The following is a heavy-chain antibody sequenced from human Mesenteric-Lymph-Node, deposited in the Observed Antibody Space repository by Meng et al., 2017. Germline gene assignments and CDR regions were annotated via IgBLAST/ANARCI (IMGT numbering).Heavy chain of an antibody. Sequence: QLQLQESGPGLVKPSETLSLTCTISGVSISSNTHYWGWIRQSPGKGLEWIGSLFYSGSTYYNPSLKSRVSMSIDKSKNQFSLKLTSVTAADTAVYHCLRGSGGSVWGQGTLVTVSS. CDR1: GVSISSNTHY. CDR3: LRGSGGSV. CDR2: LFYSGST. D-gene: IGHD3-10*01. V-gene: IGHV4-39*07. J-gene: IGHJ1*01.